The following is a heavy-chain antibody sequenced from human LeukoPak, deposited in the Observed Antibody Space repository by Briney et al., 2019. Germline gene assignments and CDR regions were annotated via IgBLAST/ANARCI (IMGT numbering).Heavy chain of an antibody. CDR1: GYTFTRYY. V-gene: IGHV1-2*06. CDR3: ARDHKSSSWYSD. D-gene: IGHD6-13*01. J-gene: IGHJ4*02. Sequence: GASVKVSCKASGYTFTRYYMHWVRQAPGQGLEWMGRINPNSGGTNYAQKFQGRVTMTRDTSISTAYMELSRLRSDDTAVYYCARDHKSSSWYSDWGQGTLVTVSS. CDR2: INPNSGGT.